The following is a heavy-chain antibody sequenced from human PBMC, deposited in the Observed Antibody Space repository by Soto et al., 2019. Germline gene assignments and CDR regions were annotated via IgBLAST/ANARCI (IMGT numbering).Heavy chain of an antibody. CDR3: AKRRYSSSWYFDY. J-gene: IGHJ4*02. Sequence: QVQLVESGGGVVQPGRSLRLSCAASGFTFSSYGMHWVRQAPGKGLEWVAVISYDGSNKYYADSVKGRFTISRDNSKNTLYLEMNSLRAEDSAVYYCAKRRYSSSWYFDYWGQGTLVTVSS. D-gene: IGHD6-13*01. V-gene: IGHV3-30*18. CDR2: ISYDGSNK. CDR1: GFTFSSYG.